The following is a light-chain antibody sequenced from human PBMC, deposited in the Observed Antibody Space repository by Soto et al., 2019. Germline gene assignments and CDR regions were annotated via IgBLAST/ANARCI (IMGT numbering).Light chain of an antibody. V-gene: IGLV2-14*03. Sequence: QSTLTQPASVSGSPGQSITISCTGNSSDVGGYVSVSWYQHHPGKAPKLLIFDVSDRPSGVSNRFSASKSGNTASLTISGLQAEDEADYYCNSYTTTIVLFGGGTKLTVL. J-gene: IGLJ2*01. CDR2: DVS. CDR1: SSDVGGYVS. CDR3: NSYTTTIVL.